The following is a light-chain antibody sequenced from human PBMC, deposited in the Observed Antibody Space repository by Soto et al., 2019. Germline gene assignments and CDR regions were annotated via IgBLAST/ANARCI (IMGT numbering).Light chain of an antibody. CDR3: CSYAGTVAYA. J-gene: IGLJ1*01. CDR1: ERDVGAYNL. CDR2: EVN. Sequence: VLSQPAPHFGTEGRSSTMSCSGKERDVGAYNLVAWYQQHPGKAPKLIICEVNTRPSGISNRFSGSKSGDTASLTISGLQAEDEADYFCCSYAGTVAYAFVTGTKVTVL. V-gene: IGLV2-23*02.